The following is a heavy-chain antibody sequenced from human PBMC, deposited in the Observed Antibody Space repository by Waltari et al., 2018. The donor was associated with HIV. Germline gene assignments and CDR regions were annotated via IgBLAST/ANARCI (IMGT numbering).Heavy chain of an antibody. CDR2: INPSGGST. J-gene: IGHJ6*02. CDR1: GYTFTSYY. Sequence: QVHLVQSGAEVKKPGASVKVSCKASGYTFTSYYMHWVRKAPGQGLEWMGIINPSGGSTTYAQNFQGRVTMTRDTSTSTVYMELSSLRSEDTAVYFCARGSPDMYSSSSGFRGLDVWGQGTTVTVSS. D-gene: IGHD6-6*01. V-gene: IGHV1-46*01. CDR3: ARGSPDMYSSSSGFRGLDV.